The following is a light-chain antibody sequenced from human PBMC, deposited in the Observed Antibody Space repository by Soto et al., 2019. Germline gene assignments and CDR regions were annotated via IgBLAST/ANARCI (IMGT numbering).Light chain of an antibody. J-gene: IGKJ1*01. CDR3: QQQGT. CDR2: DAS. Sequence: DIVLTQSPATLSLSPGERATLSCRASQSVSSYLAWYQQKPGQAPRLLIYDASNRATGIPARFSGSGSGTTFTLTISGLEPEDFAVYYCQQQGTFGQGTKVDIK. CDR1: QSVSSY. V-gene: IGKV3-11*01.